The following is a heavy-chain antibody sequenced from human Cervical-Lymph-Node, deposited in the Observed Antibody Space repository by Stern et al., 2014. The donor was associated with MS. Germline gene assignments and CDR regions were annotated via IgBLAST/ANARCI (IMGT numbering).Heavy chain of an antibody. D-gene: IGHD2-15*01. CDR3: ARDMVDADKWFDP. J-gene: IGHJ5*02. CDR2: IKPSGGST. Sequence: VQLVESGAEVKKPGASVNVSCKASGYTFTHYHIHWVRQAPGQGLEWMAMIKPSGGSTTYGQKFHGRLTVTRDTSTSTVYMELRSLRSDDTALYYCARDMVDADKWFDPWGQGTLVTVSS. CDR1: GYTFTHYH. V-gene: IGHV1-46*01.